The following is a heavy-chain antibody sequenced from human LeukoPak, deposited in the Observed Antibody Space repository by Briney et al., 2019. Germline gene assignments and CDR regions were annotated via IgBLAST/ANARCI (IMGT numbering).Heavy chain of an antibody. CDR1: GFTFSSYA. CDR3: AKDGPQQWRVYYYYGMEV. CDR2: ISGSGGST. V-gene: IGHV3-23*01. D-gene: IGHD6-19*01. Sequence: GGSLRLSCAASGFTFSSYAMSWVRQAPGKGLEWVSAISGSGGSTYYADSVKGRFTISRDNSKNTLYLQMNSLRAEDTAVYYCAKDGPQQWRVYYYYGMEVWGQGTTVGVSS. J-gene: IGHJ6*02.